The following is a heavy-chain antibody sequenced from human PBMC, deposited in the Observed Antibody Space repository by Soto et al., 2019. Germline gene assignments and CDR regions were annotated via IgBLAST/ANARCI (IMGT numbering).Heavy chain of an antibody. V-gene: IGHV1-18*01. D-gene: IGHD1-26*01. Sequence: QVQLVQSGAEMKKPGASVKVSCKASGYTFTSYGVCWVRQAPGKGLEWMGWISAYNGHTNYAQKLQGRVTMTTDTSTGTAYMELRSMRSEDTAVYYCARDRGSYALDYWCQGTLVTVSS. CDR2: ISAYNGHT. CDR3: ARDRGSYALDY. J-gene: IGHJ4*02. CDR1: GYTFTSYG.